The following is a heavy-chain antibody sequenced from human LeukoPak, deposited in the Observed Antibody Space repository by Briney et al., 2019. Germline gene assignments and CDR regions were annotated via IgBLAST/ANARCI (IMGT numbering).Heavy chain of an antibody. J-gene: IGHJ4*02. D-gene: IGHD2-8*01. CDR1: GYTFTVYY. Sequence: GASVTVSFKASGYTFTVYYMHWVRQAPGQGLEWMGWINPNSGGTNYAQKFQGRITMTRDTSTSTAYMELGSLRSDDTALYYCARDVMYAFDYWGQGTLVTVSS. CDR2: INPNSGGT. CDR3: ARDVMYAFDY. V-gene: IGHV1-2*02.